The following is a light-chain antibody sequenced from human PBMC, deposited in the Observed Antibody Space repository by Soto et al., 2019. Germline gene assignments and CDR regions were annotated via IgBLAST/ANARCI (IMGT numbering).Light chain of an antibody. Sequence: QPASVSGSPGQSITISCTGTSSDVGGYNFVSWYQQHPGKAPKLMIYEVSKRPSGVSNRFSGSKSGNTASLTISGLQAEDEADYYCCSYAGSPHWVVGGGTKLTVL. CDR1: SSDVGGYNF. CDR2: EVS. V-gene: IGLV2-23*02. CDR3: CSYAGSPHWV. J-gene: IGLJ3*02.